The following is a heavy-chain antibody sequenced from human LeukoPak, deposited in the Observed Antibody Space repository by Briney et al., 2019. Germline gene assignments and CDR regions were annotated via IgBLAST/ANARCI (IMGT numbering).Heavy chain of an antibody. D-gene: IGHD3-22*01. V-gene: IGHV3-33*01. CDR1: GFTFSDYG. Sequence: GGSLRLSCAASGFTFSDYGIHWVRQAPGKGLEWVAVIWYDGSDKYYADSVKGRFTISRDNSKNTLYLQMNSLRAEDTAVYYCARDDSSGYSDYWGQGTLVTVSS. CDR3: ARDDSSGYSDY. J-gene: IGHJ4*02. CDR2: IWYDGSDK.